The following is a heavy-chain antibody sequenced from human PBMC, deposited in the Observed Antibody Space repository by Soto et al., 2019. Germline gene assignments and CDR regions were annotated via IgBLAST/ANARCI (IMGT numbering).Heavy chain of an antibody. Sequence: ASVKVSCKVSGYTRTDLPIHWVRQAPGKGLEWMGSFDPENGETAFAQKFQGRVIMTEDTCIDTAYMELSSLKSEDTAVYYCAKGIAYFGVVINWGQGTMVTVSS. CDR3: AKGIAYFGVVIN. D-gene: IGHD3-3*01. J-gene: IGHJ4*02. CDR1: GYTRTDLP. V-gene: IGHV1-24*01. CDR2: FDPENGET.